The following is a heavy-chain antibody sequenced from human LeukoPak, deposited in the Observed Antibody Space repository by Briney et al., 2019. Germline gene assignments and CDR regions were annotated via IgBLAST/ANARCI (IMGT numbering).Heavy chain of an antibody. CDR3: ARDSTGYYGSGSYAFDI. V-gene: IGHV3-53*01. CDR2: IYSGGST. Sequence: GGSLRLACAASGFTVSSNYMSWVRQAPGKGLEWVSVIYSGGSTYYADSVKGRFTISRDNFKNTLYLQMNSLRAEDTAVYYCARDSTGYYGSGSYAFDIWGQGTMVTVSS. D-gene: IGHD3-10*01. CDR1: GFTVSSNY. J-gene: IGHJ3*02.